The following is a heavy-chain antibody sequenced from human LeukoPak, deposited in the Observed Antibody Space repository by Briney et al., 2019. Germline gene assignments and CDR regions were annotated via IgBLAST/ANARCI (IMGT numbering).Heavy chain of an antibody. CDR2: ISGSGGST. CDR3: AKTGVGYCTGGSCSAADY. Sequence: PGGSLRLSCAASGFTFSSYWMSWVRQAPGKGLEWVSAISGSGGSTNYADSVKGRFTISRDNSKNTLYLQMNSLRAEDTAVFYCAKTGVGYCTGGSCSAADYWGQGTLVTVSS. D-gene: IGHD2-15*01. V-gene: IGHV3-23*01. J-gene: IGHJ4*02. CDR1: GFTFSSYW.